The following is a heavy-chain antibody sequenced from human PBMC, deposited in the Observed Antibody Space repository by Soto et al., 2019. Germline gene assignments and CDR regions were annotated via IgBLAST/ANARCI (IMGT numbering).Heavy chain of an antibody. J-gene: IGHJ6*02. V-gene: IGHV1-3*01. CDR3: AESSTSYYYYYGMDV. CDR2: INAGNGNT. Sequence: RASVKVSCKASGYTFTSYAMHWVRQAPGQRLEWMGWINAGNGNTKYSQKFQGRVTITRDTSASTAYMELSSLRSEDTAVYYCAESSTSYYYYYGMDVWGQGTTVTVSS. D-gene: IGHD2-2*01. CDR1: GYTFTSYA.